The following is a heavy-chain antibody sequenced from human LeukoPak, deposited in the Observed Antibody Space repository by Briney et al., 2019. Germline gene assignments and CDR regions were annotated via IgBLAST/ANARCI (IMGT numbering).Heavy chain of an antibody. J-gene: IGHJ4*02. D-gene: IGHD3-3*01. V-gene: IGHV4-4*02. CDR1: GGSVINTNW. CDR2: VHLDGRT. CDR3: AREGGFYRPLDY. Sequence: SETLSLTCGVSGGSVINTNWWTWVRQPPGKGLEWIGEVHLDGRTNYNPSLESRLIMSVDVSENQVSLKLTSVTAADTAVYYCAREGGFYRPLDYSGQGTLVTVSS.